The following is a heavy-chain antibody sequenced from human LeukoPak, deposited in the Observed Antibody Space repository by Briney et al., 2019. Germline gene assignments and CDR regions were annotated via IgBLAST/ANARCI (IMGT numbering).Heavy chain of an antibody. Sequence: GGSLRPSCAASGFIVITNDMTWVRQAPGKGLEWVSVLYSDGNTKYADSVQGRFTISRDNSKNTLYLEMNSLSPDDTAVYYCARGVEPLAANTLAYWGQGTLVTVSS. CDR2: LYSDGNT. D-gene: IGHD1-14*01. CDR3: ARGVEPLAANTLAY. V-gene: IGHV3-53*01. J-gene: IGHJ4*02. CDR1: GFIVITND.